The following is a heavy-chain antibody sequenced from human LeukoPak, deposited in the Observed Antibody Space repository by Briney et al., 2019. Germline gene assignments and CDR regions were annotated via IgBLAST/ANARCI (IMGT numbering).Heavy chain of an antibody. Sequence: GESLKISCKGSGYSFTSYWIGWVRQMPGKGLEWMGIIYPGDPDTRYSPSFQGQVTISADKSISTAYLQWSSLKASDTAMYYCARLRALSHYDSSGYYLDYWGQGTLVTVSS. D-gene: IGHD3-22*01. J-gene: IGHJ4*02. CDR1: GYSFTSYW. CDR3: ARLRALSHYDSSGYYLDY. V-gene: IGHV5-51*01. CDR2: IYPGDPDT.